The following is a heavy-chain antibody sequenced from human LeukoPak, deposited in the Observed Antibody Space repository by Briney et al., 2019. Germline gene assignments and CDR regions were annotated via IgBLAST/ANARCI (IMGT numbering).Heavy chain of an antibody. V-gene: IGHV3-74*01. Sequence: GGSLRLSCAASGFTFSSYWMHWVRQAPGKGLVWVSRINSDGSSTSYADSVKGRFTISRDNAKNTLYLQMNSLRAEDTAVYYCASTDYYDSSDAFDIWGQGTMVTVSS. CDR2: INSDGSST. CDR3: ASTDYYDSSDAFDI. J-gene: IGHJ3*02. D-gene: IGHD3-22*01. CDR1: GFTFSSYW.